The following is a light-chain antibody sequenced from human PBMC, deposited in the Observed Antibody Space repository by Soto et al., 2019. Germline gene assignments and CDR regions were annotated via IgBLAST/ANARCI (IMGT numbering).Light chain of an antibody. J-gene: IGKJ1*01. CDR2: WAS. CDR3: QQYYSTPQT. V-gene: IGKV4-1*01. Sequence: DIVMTQSPDSLAVSLGERATINCKSSQSVLYSSNNKNHLAWYQHKPGQPPNLLIYWASTRESGVPDRFSGSGSGTDFTLTISSLQAEDVAVYYCQQYYSTPQTFGQGTKVEIK. CDR1: QSVLYSSNNKNH.